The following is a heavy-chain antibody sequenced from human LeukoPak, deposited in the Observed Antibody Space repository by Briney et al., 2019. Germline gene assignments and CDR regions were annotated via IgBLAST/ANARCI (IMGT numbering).Heavy chain of an antibody. CDR2: IWYDGSIK. Sequence: PGGSLRLSCAASGFTFSSYGMHWVRQAPGKGLEWVAVIWYDGSIKYYADSVKGRFTISRDNPKNTLYLQMYSLRAEDTAVYYCARVGSGSYFLDGFDIWGQGTMVTVSS. CDR1: GFTFSSYG. D-gene: IGHD1-26*01. J-gene: IGHJ3*02. V-gene: IGHV3-33*01. CDR3: ARVGSGSYFLDGFDI.